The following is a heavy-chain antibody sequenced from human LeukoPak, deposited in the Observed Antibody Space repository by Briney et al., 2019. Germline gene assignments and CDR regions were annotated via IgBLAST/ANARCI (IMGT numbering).Heavy chain of an antibody. D-gene: IGHD3-10*01. J-gene: IGHJ4*02. CDR2: INHSGST. CDR1: GGSFSGYY. CDR3: ARRGEYGSGSYYKY. Sequence: SETLSLTCAVYGGSFSGYYLSWIRQPPGKGLEWIWEINHSGSTNYNPSLKSRVPISVATSRNQFFLKVSSVTAVDTAAYYCARRGEYGSGSYYKYWGQGTLVTVSS. V-gene: IGHV4-34*01.